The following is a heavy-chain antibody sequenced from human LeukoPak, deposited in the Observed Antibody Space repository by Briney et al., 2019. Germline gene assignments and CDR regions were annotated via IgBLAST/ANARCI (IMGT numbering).Heavy chain of an antibody. CDR2: IRYDGSNK. V-gene: IGHV3-30*02. D-gene: IGHD6-13*01. CDR3: ARGTSSAGTFTPDY. CDR1: GFTFSSYG. Sequence: GGSLRLSCAASGFTFSSYGMHWVRQAPGKGLEWVAFIRYDGSNKYYADSVKGRFTISRDNSKNTLCLQMNSLKTEDTAVYYCARGTSSAGTFTPDYWGQGTLVTVSS. J-gene: IGHJ4*02.